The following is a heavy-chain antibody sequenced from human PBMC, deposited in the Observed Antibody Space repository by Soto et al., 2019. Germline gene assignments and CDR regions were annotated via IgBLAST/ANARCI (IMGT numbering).Heavy chain of an antibody. D-gene: IGHD2-8*01. CDR1: GFTFRNYA. CDR3: ARALLMDVPYYYYYVMDV. CDR2: ISYDGSNK. J-gene: IGHJ6*02. V-gene: IGHV3-30-3*01. Sequence: QVQVVESGGDVVQPGKSLRLSCAASGFTFRNYAMHWVRQAPGKGLEWVAVISYDGSNKYSADSVKGRFTISRDDSKNTLYLQMNSLRGEDTAVYYCARALLMDVPYYYYYVMDVWGQGTTVTVS.